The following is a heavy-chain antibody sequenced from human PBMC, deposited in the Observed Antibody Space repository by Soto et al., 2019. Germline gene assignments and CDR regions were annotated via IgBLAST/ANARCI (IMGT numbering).Heavy chain of an antibody. CDR2: IVVGSGNT. Sequence: AVKFSCRAAGFTFTSSAIQWVRQPRGQRLEWIGWIVVGSGNTNYAQKGQEIDTITRGMSTSTAYMELSSLRSADTAVYYCAAHYGSGSYSDYWGQGTLVTVSS. CDR1: GFTFTSSA. V-gene: IGHV1-58*02. J-gene: IGHJ4*02. D-gene: IGHD3-10*01. CDR3: AAHYGSGSYSDY.